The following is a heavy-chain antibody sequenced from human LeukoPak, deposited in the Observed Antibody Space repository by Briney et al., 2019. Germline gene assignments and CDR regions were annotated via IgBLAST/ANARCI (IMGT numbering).Heavy chain of an antibody. CDR1: GGTFSSYA. D-gene: IGHD2-2*01. CDR2: IIPIFGTA. V-gene: IGHV1-69*06. J-gene: IGHJ2*01. CDR3: ARDRGYCSSTSCYGPDWYFDL. Sequence: GASVKVSCKASGGTFSSYAISWVRQAPGQGLEWMGGIIPIFGTANYAQKFQGRGTITADKSTSTAYMELSSLRSEDTAVYYCARDRGYCSSTSCYGPDWYFDLWGRGTLVTVSS.